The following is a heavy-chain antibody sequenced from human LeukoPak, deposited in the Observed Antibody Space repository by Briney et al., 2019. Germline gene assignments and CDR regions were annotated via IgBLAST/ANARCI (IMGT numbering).Heavy chain of an antibody. V-gene: IGHV4-61*01. CDR3: ARGRGSSGYPRYYYYYYGMDV. J-gene: IGHJ6*02. D-gene: IGHD3-22*01. Sequence: SETLSLTCTVSGGSVSSGSYYWSWIRQPPGKGLEWIGYIYYSGSTNYNPSLKSRVTISVDTSKNQFSLKLSSVTAADTAVYYCARGRGSSGYPRYYYYYYGMDVWGQGTTVTVSS. CDR1: GGSVSSGSYY. CDR2: IYYSGST.